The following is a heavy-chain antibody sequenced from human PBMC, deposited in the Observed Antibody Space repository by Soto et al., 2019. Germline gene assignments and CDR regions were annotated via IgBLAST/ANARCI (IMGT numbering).Heavy chain of an antibody. V-gene: IGHV1-69*06. CDR1: GGTFSSYA. CDR2: IIPIFGTA. CDR3: ARDGDGSGSYDYYYGMDV. J-gene: IGHJ6*02. D-gene: IGHD3-10*01. Sequence: SVKVSCKASGGTFSSYAISWVRQDPGQGLEWMGGIIPIFGTANYAQKFQGRVTITADKSTSTAYMELSSLRSEDTAVYYCARDGDGSGSYDYYYGMDVWGQGTTVTVSS.